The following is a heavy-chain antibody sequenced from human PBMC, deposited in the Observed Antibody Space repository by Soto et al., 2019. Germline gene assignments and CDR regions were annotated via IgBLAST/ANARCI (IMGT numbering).Heavy chain of an antibody. D-gene: IGHD6-19*01. J-gene: IGHJ4*02. CDR3: AREGSGWYGGEYYFDY. CDR1: GFTFSSYS. CDR2: ISSSSSYI. Sequence: GGSLRLSCAASGFTFSSYSMNWVRQAPGKGLEWVSSISSSSSYIYYADSVKGRFTISRDNAKNSLYLQMNSLRAEDTAVYYCAREGSGWYGGEYYFDYWGQGTLVTVSS. V-gene: IGHV3-21*01.